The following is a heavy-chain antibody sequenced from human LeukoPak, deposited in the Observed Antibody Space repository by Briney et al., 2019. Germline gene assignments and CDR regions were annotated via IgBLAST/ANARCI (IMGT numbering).Heavy chain of an antibody. V-gene: IGHV3-21*01. Sequence: PGGSLRLSCAASGFTFSSYSMNWVRQAPGKGLEWVSSISSSSSYIYYVDSVKGRFTISRDNAKNSLYLQMNSLRAEDTAVYYCARDRMDYEADYWGQGTLVTVSS. D-gene: IGHD4-17*01. CDR3: ARDRMDYEADY. CDR2: ISSSSSYI. CDR1: GFTFSSYS. J-gene: IGHJ4*02.